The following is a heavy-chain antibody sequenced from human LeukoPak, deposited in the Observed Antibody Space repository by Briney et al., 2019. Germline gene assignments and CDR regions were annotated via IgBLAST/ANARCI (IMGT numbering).Heavy chain of an antibody. CDR1: GDSISSADYY. CDR3: ARLVVRGVISVFDI. V-gene: IGHV4-30-4*01. Sequence: SETLSLTCTVSGDSISSADYYWSWIRQPPGKGLEWIGNIYYSGSTYYNPSLKSPLTMSVDMSKNQFSLKLSSVTAADTAVYYCARLVVRGVISVFDIWGQRTMVSVSS. D-gene: IGHD3-10*01. CDR2: IYYSGST. J-gene: IGHJ3*02.